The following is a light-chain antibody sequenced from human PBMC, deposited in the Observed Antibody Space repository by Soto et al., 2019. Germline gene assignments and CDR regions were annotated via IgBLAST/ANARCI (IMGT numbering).Light chain of an antibody. V-gene: IGKV3-15*01. Sequence: EIVMTQSPATRSVSPVERATLSSRASQMVSILLAWYQQKPGQAPGPLIPGATTRATGIPARSSGSGSGTEFTLTISSLQSEDFAVYYCQQYNNWPPWTFGQGTKVDIK. CDR1: QMVSIL. J-gene: IGKJ1*01. CDR3: QQYNNWPPWT. CDR2: GAT.